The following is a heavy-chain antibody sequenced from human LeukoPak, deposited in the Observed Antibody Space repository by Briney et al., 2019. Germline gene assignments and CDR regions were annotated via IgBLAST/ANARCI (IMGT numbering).Heavy chain of an antibody. D-gene: IGHD2-15*01. V-gene: IGHV1-18*01. CDR3: ASPEVGY. Sequence: ASVKVSCKASGYTFTSYGISWVRQAPGQGLEWMGWISAYNGNTNYAQKFQGRVTMTRDTSTSTVYMELYSLRSEDTAVYYCASPEVGYWGQGTLVTVSS. CDR2: ISAYNGNT. J-gene: IGHJ4*02. CDR1: GYTFTSYG.